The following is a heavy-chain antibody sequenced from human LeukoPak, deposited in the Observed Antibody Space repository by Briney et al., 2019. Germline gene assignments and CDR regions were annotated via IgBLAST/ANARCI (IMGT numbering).Heavy chain of an antibody. V-gene: IGHV3-48*03. CDR1: GFTFSSYE. D-gene: IGHD6-13*01. Sequence: GGSLRLSCAASGFTFSSYEMNWVRQAPGKGLEWVSYISSSGSTIYYADSVKGRFTISRDNAKNSLYLQMNSLRAEDTAVYYCARAETLAAAGTVAFDWGQGTLVTVSS. CDR2: ISSSGSTI. J-gene: IGHJ4*02. CDR3: ARAETLAAAGTVAFD.